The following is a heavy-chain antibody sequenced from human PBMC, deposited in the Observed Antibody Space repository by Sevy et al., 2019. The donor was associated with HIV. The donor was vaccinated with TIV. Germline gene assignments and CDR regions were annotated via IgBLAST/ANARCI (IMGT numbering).Heavy chain of an antibody. J-gene: IGHJ5*02. D-gene: IGHD6-19*01. CDR3: ARAGSGWYDHDFDP. CDR2: RNPNSGNT. Sequence: ASVKVSCKASGYTFTSYDINWVRQATGQGLEWMGWRNPNSGNTGYAQKFQGRVTMTRNTSISTAYMELSSLRSEDTAVYFCARAGSGWYDHDFDPWGQGTLVTVSS. V-gene: IGHV1-8*01. CDR1: GYTFTSYD.